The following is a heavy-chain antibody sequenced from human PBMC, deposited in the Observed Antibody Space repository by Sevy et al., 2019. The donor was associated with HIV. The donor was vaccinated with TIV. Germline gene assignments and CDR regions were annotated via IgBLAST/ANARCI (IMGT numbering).Heavy chain of an antibody. CDR2: INQAGSDK. CDR1: GFTFSDSW. Sequence: GGSLRLSCAASGFTFSDSWMTWVRQGPGKGLEWVANINQAGSDKYYVDSVGGRFTISGDNAKNSLYLQMNSLGVEDTALYYCAGGGFLSRYWGQGSLVTVSS. D-gene: IGHD2-15*01. CDR3: AGGGFLSRY. J-gene: IGHJ4*02. V-gene: IGHV3-7*01.